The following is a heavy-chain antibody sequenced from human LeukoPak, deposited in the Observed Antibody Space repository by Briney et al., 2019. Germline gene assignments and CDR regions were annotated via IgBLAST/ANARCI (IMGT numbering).Heavy chain of an antibody. CDR2: IRSKDNNYAT. CDR3: AKNDGYRYGRNYGMDV. D-gene: IGHD5-18*01. Sequence: PGGSLRLSCAASGFTFSGAAMHWVRQASGKGLEWVGHIRSKDNNYATAYTASAKGRFTISRDDSKNTAYLQMNSLRADDTAIYYCAKNDGYRYGRNYGMDVWGQGTTVTVSS. V-gene: IGHV3-73*01. J-gene: IGHJ6*02. CDR1: GFTFSGAA.